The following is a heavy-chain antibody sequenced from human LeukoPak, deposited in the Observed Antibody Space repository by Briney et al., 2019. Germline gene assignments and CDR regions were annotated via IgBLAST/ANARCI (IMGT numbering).Heavy chain of an antibody. V-gene: IGHV4-59*08. D-gene: IGHD1-26*01. Sequence: PSETLSLTCTVSGGSISNYYWTWIRQPPGKGLEWMGYIYYSGSTYYNPSLKSRGTISVDTSKNQFSLKLTSVTAAGTAVYYCARLSGSPHPPFDYWGQGTLVTVSS. CDR2: IYYSGST. CDR1: GGSISNYY. J-gene: IGHJ4*02. CDR3: ARLSGSPHPPFDY.